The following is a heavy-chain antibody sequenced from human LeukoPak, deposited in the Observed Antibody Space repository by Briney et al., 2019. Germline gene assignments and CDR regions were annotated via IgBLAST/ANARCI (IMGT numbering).Heavy chain of an antibody. CDR2: INPNSGGT. V-gene: IGHV1-2*02. D-gene: IGHD3-16*02. CDR1: GYTFTGYY. CDR3: ARGRARHYVMGSYRSPTTLNFDY. J-gene: IGHJ4*02. Sequence: GASVKVSCKASGYTFTGYYMHWVRQAPGQGLEWMGWINPNSGGTNYAQKFQGRVTMTRDTSISTAYMELSRLRSDDTAAYYCARGRARHYVMGSYRSPTTLNFDYWGQGTLVTVSS.